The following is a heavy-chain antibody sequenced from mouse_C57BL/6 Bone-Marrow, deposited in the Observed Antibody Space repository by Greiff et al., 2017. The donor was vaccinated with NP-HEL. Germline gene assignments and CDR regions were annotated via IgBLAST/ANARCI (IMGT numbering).Heavy chain of an antibody. Sequence: VKLMESGAELVRPGASVKLSCKASGYTFTDYYINWVKQRPGQGLEWIARIYPGSGNTYYNEKFKGKATLTAEKSSSTAYMQLSSLTSEDSAVYFCAPVEYGNWYFDVWGTGTTVTVSS. D-gene: IGHD1-1*01. CDR3: APVEYGNWYFDV. J-gene: IGHJ1*03. CDR1: GYTFTDYY. CDR2: IYPGSGNT. V-gene: IGHV1-76*01.